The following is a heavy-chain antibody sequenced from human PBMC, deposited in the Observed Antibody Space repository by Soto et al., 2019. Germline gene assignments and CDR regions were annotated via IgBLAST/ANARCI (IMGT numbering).Heavy chain of an antibody. V-gene: IGHV3-66*01. CDR2: IYSGGST. D-gene: IGHD6-6*01. Sequence: GGSLSLSCAASGFTVSSNYMSWVRQAPGKGLEWVSVIYSGGSTYYADSVKGRFTISRDNSKNTLYLQMNSLRAEDTAVYYCARVRPNYVDYWGQGTLVTVSS. CDR3: ARVRPNYVDY. CDR1: GFTVSSNY. J-gene: IGHJ4*02.